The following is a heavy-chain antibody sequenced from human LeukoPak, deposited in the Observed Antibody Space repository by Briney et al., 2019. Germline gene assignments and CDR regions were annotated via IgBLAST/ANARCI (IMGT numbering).Heavy chain of an antibody. CDR3: ARFVVGQWLINY. D-gene: IGHD6-19*01. CDR1: GGSFSGFY. J-gene: IGHJ4*02. V-gene: IGHV4-34*01. Sequence: SETLSLTCSVYGGSFSGFYWNWIRQPPGKGLEWIGEINHSGSTHYSPSLKSRLSISVDPSKNQFSLKLSSVTAADTAVYYCARFVVGQWLINYWGQGALVTVSS. CDR2: INHSGST.